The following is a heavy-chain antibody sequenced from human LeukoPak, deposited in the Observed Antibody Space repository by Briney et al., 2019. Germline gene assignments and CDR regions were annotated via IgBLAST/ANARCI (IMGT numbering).Heavy chain of an antibody. V-gene: IGHV1-2*02. CDR2: INPNSGGT. CDR1: GYTFTCYY. Sequence: ATVKVSCKASGYTFTCYYMHWVRQAPGQGLEWMGWINPNSGGTNYAQKFQGRVTMTRDTSISTAYMELSRLRSDDTAVYYCARCFPYYYDSSGYSPPDYWGQGTLVTVSS. D-gene: IGHD3-22*01. CDR3: ARCFPYYYDSSGYSPPDY. J-gene: IGHJ4*02.